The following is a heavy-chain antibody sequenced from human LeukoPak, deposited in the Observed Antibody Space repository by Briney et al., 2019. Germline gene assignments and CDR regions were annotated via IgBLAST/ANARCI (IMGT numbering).Heavy chain of an antibody. CDR2: INPNSGGT. CDR1: GYTFTGYY. V-gene: IGHV1-2*02. CDR3: ARVNYYGSGSYYAYFDY. Sequence: GASVKVSCKASGYTFTGYYMHWVRQAPGQGLEWMGWINPNSGGTNYAQKFQGRVTMTRDTSISTAYMELSRLRSDDTAVYYCARVNYYGSGSYYAYFDYWGQGTLVTVSS. J-gene: IGHJ4*02. D-gene: IGHD3-10*01.